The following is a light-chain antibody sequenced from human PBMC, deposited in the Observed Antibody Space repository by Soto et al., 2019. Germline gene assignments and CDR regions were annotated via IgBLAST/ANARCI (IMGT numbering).Light chain of an antibody. CDR1: QSVSTN. Sequence: DIVMTQSPATLSVSPGERATLSCRASQSVSTNLAWYQQKPGQVPRLLIYGASTRATAIPARFSGSGSGTEFTLTISSLQSEDFAVYYCQQYNNWPLYTFGQGTKLEIK. V-gene: IGKV3-15*01. CDR3: QQYNNWPLYT. J-gene: IGKJ2*01. CDR2: GAS.